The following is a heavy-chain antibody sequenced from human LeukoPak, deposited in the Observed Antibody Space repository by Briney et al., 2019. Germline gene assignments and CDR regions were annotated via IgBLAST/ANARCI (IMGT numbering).Heavy chain of an antibody. CDR2: FAPEDGET. Sequence: GASVKVSCKVFGNTLTELSMHWVRQAPGKGLESMGGFAPEDGETIYAQQFQGRLTMTEDTSTDTDYMELSRLTSEDTAVYYCTTGRRYQLYDYWGQGTLVIVSS. D-gene: IGHD1-1*01. J-gene: IGHJ4*02. V-gene: IGHV1-24*01. CDR3: TTGRRYQLYDY. CDR1: GNTLTELS.